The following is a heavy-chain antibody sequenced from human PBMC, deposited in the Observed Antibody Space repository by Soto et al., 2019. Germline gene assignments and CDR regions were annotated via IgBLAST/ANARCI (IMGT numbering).Heavy chain of an antibody. J-gene: IGHJ2*01. CDR3: ARHPFWYFDL. CDR2: VYYTGTT. Sequence: QMHLQESGPGLVKPPETLPLTCAVSGGSISRSSYYWGWVRQPPGQGLEWIGSVYYTGTTYYNPSLKSRVSISVDTSGNQISLTMTSVTAADTAVYYCARHPFWYFDLWGRGSLVSVSS. CDR1: GGSISRSSYY. V-gene: IGHV4-39*01.